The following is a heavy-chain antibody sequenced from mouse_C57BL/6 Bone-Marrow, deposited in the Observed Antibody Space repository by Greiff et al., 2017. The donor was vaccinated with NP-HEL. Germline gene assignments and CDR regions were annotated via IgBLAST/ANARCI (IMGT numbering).Heavy chain of an antibody. CDR1: GFSLTSSG. D-gene: IGHD3-2*02. CDR2: IWSDGST. V-gene: IGHV2-6-1*01. Sequence: VKLVESGPGLVAPSQSLSITCTVSGFSLTSSGVHWVRQPPGKGLEWLVVIWSDGSTTYTSALKSRLSISKDNSKSQVFLKMNRLQTDDTAMYYCARQDSSGYGFAYWGQGTLVTVSA. J-gene: IGHJ3*01. CDR3: ARQDSSGYGFAY.